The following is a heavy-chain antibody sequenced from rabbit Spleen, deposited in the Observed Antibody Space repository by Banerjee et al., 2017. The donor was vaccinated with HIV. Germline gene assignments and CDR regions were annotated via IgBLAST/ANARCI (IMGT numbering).Heavy chain of an antibody. Sequence: QSLEESGGDLVKPGASLTLTCTASGVSFSSNYYMCWVRQAPGKGLEWIGCIYIGSGRTYYPSWAKGRFTISKTSSTTVTLQMTSLTAADTATYFCARGADYIGYACNLWGPGTLVTVS. CDR3: ARGADYIGYACNL. D-gene: IGHD6-1*01. J-gene: IGHJ4*01. CDR1: GVSFSSNYY. V-gene: IGHV1S40*01. CDR2: IYIGSGRT.